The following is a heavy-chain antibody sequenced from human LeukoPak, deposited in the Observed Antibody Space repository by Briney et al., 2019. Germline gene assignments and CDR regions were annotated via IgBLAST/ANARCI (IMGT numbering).Heavy chain of an antibody. CDR2: ILHTGDGL. Sequence: GKALRLSCVRSGFSLRGYNVNWVRQRPGKGLERVAHILHTGDGLAYAHFARGRFSISRDDSTNTEYLQMESLRHEDTAVYYCARIGYGVCGGSGLDFRGQGALVIVS. D-gene: IGHD5/OR15-5a*01. CDR1: GFSLRGYN. V-gene: IGHV3-30-3*01. J-gene: IGHJ4*02. CDR3: ARIGYGVCGGSGLDF.